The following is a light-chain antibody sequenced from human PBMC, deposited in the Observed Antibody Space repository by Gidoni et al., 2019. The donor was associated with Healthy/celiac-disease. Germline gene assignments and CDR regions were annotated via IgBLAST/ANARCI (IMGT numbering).Light chain of an antibody. Sequence: EIVLTQSPATLSLSPGERATLSCRASQSVSSYVAWYQQQPGQAPRLLIYDASTRATGIPARFSGSGSGTDFTLTISSLEPEDFAVYYCQRRSNWPPAVTFGQGTRLEIK. CDR2: DAS. V-gene: IGKV3-11*01. CDR1: QSVSSY. J-gene: IGKJ5*01. CDR3: QRRSNWPPAVT.